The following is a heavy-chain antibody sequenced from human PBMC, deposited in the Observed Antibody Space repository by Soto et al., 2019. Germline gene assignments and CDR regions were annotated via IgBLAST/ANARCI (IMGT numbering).Heavy chain of an antibody. J-gene: IGHJ6*02. CDR2: IIPVFGTA. Sequence: QEQLVQSGAEVKKPGSSVKVSCKASGGLFSSYAISWVRQAPGQGLEWMGGIIPVFGTANYAQKFQGRVTITADESTNTAYMDLSSLKSDDTAIYYCARPDEGGYSSNHHYYYALDVWGQGTTVTV. D-gene: IGHD3-22*01. V-gene: IGHV1-69*01. CDR1: GGLFSSYA. CDR3: ARPDEGGYSSNHHYYYALDV.